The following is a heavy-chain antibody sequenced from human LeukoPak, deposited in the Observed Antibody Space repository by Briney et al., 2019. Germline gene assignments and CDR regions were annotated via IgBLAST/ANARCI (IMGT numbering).Heavy chain of an antibody. V-gene: IGHV4-4*07. J-gene: IGHJ3*02. CDR3: AREDSGNSDDSLDI. D-gene: IGHD4-23*01. CDR1: GGYISSYY. CDR2: IYISGST. Sequence: KPSETLSLTCTVSGGYISSYYWSWIRQPAGKGLEWIGRIYISGSTNYNPSLKSRVTMSVDTSKNHFSLKLSSVTAADTAVYYCAREDSGNSDDSLDIWGQGTMVTVSS.